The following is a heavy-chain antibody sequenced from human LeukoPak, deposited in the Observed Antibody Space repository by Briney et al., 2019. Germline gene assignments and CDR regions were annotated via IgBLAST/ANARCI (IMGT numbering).Heavy chain of an antibody. CDR2: INHSGST. D-gene: IGHD1-14*01. V-gene: IGHV4-34*01. CDR1: GGSFSGYY. J-gene: IGHJ6*02. CDR3: ARDNHTADYYYGMDV. Sequence: SETLSLTCAVYGGSFSGYYWSWIRQPPGKGLEWIGEINHSGSTNYNPSLKSRVTISVDTSKNQFSLKLSSVTAADTAVYYCARDNHTADYYYGMDVWGQGTTVTVSS.